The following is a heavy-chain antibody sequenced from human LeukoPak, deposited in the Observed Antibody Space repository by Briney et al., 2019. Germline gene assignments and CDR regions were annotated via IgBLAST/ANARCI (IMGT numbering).Heavy chain of an antibody. CDR2: ISYDGSNK. CDR3: AKDSTLGYSNGHLDY. V-gene: IGHV3-30*18. J-gene: IGHJ4*02. CDR1: GFTFSNYG. D-gene: IGHD5-18*01. Sequence: GRSLRLSCAASGFTFSNYGMHWVRQAPGKGLEWVAVISYDGSNKYYADSVKGRFTISRDNSKNTLYLQMNSLRAEDTAVYYCAKDSTLGYSNGHLDYWGQGTLVTVSS.